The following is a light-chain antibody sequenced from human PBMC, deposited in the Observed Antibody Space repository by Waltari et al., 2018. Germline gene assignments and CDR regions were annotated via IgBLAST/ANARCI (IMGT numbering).Light chain of an antibody. Sequence: QSVLTQPPSVSGAPGQTVIISCTGPSSNIGARPDLGGYQQLPGTAPKLLIYANNNRPSGVPDRFSASKSGTSASLAITGLQAEDEAEYYCQSYDSSLTLYVFGTGTKVTVL. CDR1: SSNIGARPD. V-gene: IGLV1-40*01. J-gene: IGLJ1*01. CDR3: QSYDSSLTLYV. CDR2: ANN.